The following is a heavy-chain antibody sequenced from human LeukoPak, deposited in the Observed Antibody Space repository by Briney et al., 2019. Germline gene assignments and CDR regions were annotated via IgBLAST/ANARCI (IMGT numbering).Heavy chain of an antibody. D-gene: IGHD1-26*01. Sequence: ASVKVSCKASGYTFTTYDINWVRQATGQGLEWMGWMNPNSGNTDYAQKFQGRVTMTRNTSTSTAYMEVRSLRSDDTAVYYCAREVGRGFDYWGQGTLVTVSS. CDR1: GYTFTTYD. J-gene: IGHJ4*02. CDR3: AREVGRGFDY. CDR2: MNPNSGNT. V-gene: IGHV1-8*01.